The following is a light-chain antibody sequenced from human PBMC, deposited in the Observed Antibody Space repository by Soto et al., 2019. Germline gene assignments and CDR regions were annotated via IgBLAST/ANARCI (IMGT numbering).Light chain of an antibody. CDR1: ESLLHSGGNTY. V-gene: IGKV2-24*01. J-gene: IGKJ1*01. CDR2: QIS. CDR3: MQSSQLRT. Sequence: DIVLTQSPLSLPVTLGQPASVSFRSSESLLHSGGNTYLSWLHQRPGQPPRLLIYQISERLSGVPDRFSGSGAGTNFTLRISRVEAEDVGIFFCMQSSQLRTFGQGTKVDIK.